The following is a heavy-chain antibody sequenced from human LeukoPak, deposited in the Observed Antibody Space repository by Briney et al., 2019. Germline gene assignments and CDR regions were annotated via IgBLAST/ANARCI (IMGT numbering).Heavy chain of an antibody. Sequence: PSETLSLTCSVSGGSIRSYYWSCIRQPPGKGLEWIGYIYNTGSTNYNPSLKSRVTISVDPSKNQFSLKLSSVTAADTAVYYCARHTSGYYSSFDYWGQGTLVTVSS. CDR3: ARHTSGYYSSFDY. CDR2: IYNTGST. J-gene: IGHJ4*02. D-gene: IGHD3-22*01. CDR1: GGSIRSYY. V-gene: IGHV4-59*01.